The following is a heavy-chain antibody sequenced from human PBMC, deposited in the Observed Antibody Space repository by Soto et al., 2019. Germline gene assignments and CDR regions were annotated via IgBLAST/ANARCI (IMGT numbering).Heavy chain of an antibody. Sequence: QVQLVESGGGVVQPGRSLRLSCAASGFTFSSYGMHWVRQAPGKGLEWVAVISYDGSNKYYADSVKGRFTISRDNSKNTLYLQMNSLRAEDTAVYYCAKDHGIAAAGTPGYWGQGTLVTVSS. CDR3: AKDHGIAAAGTPGY. D-gene: IGHD6-13*01. J-gene: IGHJ4*02. CDR1: GFTFSSYG. V-gene: IGHV3-30*18. CDR2: ISYDGSNK.